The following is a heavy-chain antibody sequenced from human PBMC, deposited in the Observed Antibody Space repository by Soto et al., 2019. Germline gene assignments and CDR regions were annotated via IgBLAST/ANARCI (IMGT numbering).Heavy chain of an antibody. CDR2: MNPRSGNT. CDR1: RHMFTTYD. CDR3: VGPLMTLLDS. V-gene: IGHV1-8*01. Sequence: ASVKVSCKASRHMFTTYDINWVRQATGQGLEWMGWMNPRSGNTGYAQKFQGRVSMTRNASISTVYMELHNLRSEDTAVYYCVGPLMTLLDSCRQGTRVTV. J-gene: IGHJ4*02. D-gene: IGHD2-21*02.